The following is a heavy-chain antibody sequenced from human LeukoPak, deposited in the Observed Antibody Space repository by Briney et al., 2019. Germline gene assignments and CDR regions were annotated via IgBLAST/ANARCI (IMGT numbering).Heavy chain of an antibody. CDR2: MNPNSGNT. D-gene: IGHD2-15*01. CDR1: GYTFTSYD. Sequence: ASVTVSCKASGYTFTSYDINWVRQATGQGLEWMGWMNPNSGNTGYAQKFQGRVTMTRNTSISTAYMELSSLRSEDTAVYYCARIPPYCSGGSCYSAPGMDVWGQGTTVTVSS. CDR3: ARIPPYCSGGSCYSAPGMDV. V-gene: IGHV1-8*01. J-gene: IGHJ6*02.